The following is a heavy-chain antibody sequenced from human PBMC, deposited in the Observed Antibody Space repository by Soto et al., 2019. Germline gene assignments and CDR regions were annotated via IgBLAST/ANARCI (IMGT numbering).Heavy chain of an antibody. J-gene: IGHJ5*01. CDR3: AREYSSAPDS. CDR2: IYYSGST. Sequence: QLQLQESGPGLVKPSETLSLTCTVSGGSIRSSSHYWGWIRQPPGKGLEWIGSIYYSGSTFYSPSRRSRVTISVDTSKNQFSLRVSSVTAADTAVYYCAREYSSAPDSWGQGTLVTVSS. V-gene: IGHV4-39*02. D-gene: IGHD6-25*01. CDR1: GGSIRSSSHY.